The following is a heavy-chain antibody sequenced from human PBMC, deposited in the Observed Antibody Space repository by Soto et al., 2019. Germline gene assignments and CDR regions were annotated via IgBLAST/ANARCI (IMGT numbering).Heavy chain of an antibody. J-gene: IGHJ4*02. CDR3: AKDLYCSSTSCRNKFDY. D-gene: IGHD2-2*01. V-gene: IGHV3-23*01. CDR2: ISGSGGST. CDR1: GFPFSSYA. Sequence: HPGGSLRLSCAASGFPFSSYAMSWVRQAPGKGLEWVSAISGSGGSTYYADSVKGRFTISRDNSKNTLYLQMNSLRAEDTAVYYCAKDLYCSSTSCRNKFDYWGQGTLVTVSS.